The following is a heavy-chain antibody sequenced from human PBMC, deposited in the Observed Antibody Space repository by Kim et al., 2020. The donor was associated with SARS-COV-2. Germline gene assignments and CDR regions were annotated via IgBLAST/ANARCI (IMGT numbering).Heavy chain of an antibody. CDR1: GFSFNTYW. CDR3: MGSGY. V-gene: IGHV3-7*03. Sequence: GGSLRLSCAASGFSFNTYWMNWVRQAPGKGLEWVADIKPDGSEKHYVDSVKGRFTSSRDNAKKSLYLQMNNLRVEDTAVYYCMGSGYWGQGALVTVSS. CDR2: IKPDGSEK. J-gene: IGHJ4*02. D-gene: IGHD1-26*01.